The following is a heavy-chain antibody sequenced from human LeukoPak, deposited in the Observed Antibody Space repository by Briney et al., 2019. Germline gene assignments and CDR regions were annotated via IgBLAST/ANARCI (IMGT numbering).Heavy chain of an antibody. V-gene: IGHV3-53*01. CDR1: GLTVSSNS. CDR3: ARRAGAYSHPYDY. D-gene: IGHD4/OR15-4a*01. J-gene: IGHJ4*02. CDR2: IYSSVT. Sequence: GGSLRLSCTVSGLTVSSNSMSWVRQAPGKGLEWVSFIYSSVTHYSDSVKGRFTISRDNSRNTLFLQMNSLRAEDTAVYYCARRAGAYSHPYDYWGQGTLVTVSS.